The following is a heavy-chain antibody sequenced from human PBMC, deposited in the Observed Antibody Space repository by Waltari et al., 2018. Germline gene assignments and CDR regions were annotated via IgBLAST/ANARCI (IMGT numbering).Heavy chain of an antibody. D-gene: IGHD2-21*01. J-gene: IGHJ4*02. Sequence: QVLLQQWGAGLLKPSETLSLTCAVYGGSFNFYYWSWIRQPPGEGLEWIGEITHSGSTNYNPSLKSRVSISVDTPNIQFSLKLTSVTAADTAAYYCARRGYCGIDCYSNYFDFWGQGTLVTVSS. CDR1: GGSFNFYY. CDR3: ARRGYCGIDCYSNYFDF. V-gene: IGHV4-34*01. CDR2: ITHSGST.